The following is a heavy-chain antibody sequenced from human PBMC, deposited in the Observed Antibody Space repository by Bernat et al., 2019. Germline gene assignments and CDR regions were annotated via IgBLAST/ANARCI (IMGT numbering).Heavy chain of an antibody. V-gene: IGHV3-33*01. CDR3: ARDHSGYDLGHFDY. J-gene: IGHJ4*02. D-gene: IGHD5-12*01. Sequence: VQLVESGGGLVQPGGSLRLSCAASGFTFSSYGMHWVRQAPGKGLEWVAVIWYDGSNKYYADSVKGRFTISRDNSKNTLYLQMNSLRAEDTAVYYCARDHSGYDLGHFDYWGQGTLVTVSS. CDR2: IWYDGSNK. CDR1: GFTFSSYG.